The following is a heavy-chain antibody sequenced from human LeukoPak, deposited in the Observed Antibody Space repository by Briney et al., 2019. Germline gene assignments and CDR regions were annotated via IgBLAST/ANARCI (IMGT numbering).Heavy chain of an antibody. CDR3: ARDARLVGATPDDAFDI. CDR1: GDTFSSYA. D-gene: IGHD1-26*01. V-gene: IGHV1-69*13. J-gene: IGHJ3*02. Sequence: SVKVSCKASGDTFSSYAISWVRQAPGQGLEWMGGTIPIFGTANYAQKFQGRVTITADESTSTAYMELSSLRSEDTAVYYCARDARLVGATPDDAFDIWGQGTMVTVSS. CDR2: TIPIFGTA.